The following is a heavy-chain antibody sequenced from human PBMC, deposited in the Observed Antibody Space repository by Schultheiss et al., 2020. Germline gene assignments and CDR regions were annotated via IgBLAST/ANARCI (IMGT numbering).Heavy chain of an antibody. D-gene: IGHD3-10*01. CDR3: ARQQAVWFGELFHWYFDL. Sequence: GGSLRLSCAASGFTFSSYGMHWVRQAPGKGLEWVSAISGSGGSTYYADSVKGRFTISRDNAKNSLYLQMNSLRAEDTAVYYCARQQAVWFGELFHWYFDLWGRGTLVTVSS. V-gene: IGHV3-21*04. CDR1: GFTFSSYG. CDR2: ISGSGGST. J-gene: IGHJ2*01.